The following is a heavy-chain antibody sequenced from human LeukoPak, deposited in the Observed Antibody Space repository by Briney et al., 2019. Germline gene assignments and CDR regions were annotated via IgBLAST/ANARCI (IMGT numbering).Heavy chain of an antibody. CDR2: INPSGGST. D-gene: IGHD6-19*01. Sequence: ASVKVSCKASGYTFTSYYMHWVRQAPGQGLGWMGIINPSGGSTSYAQKFQGRVTMTRDTSTSTVYMELSSLRSEDTAVYYCARDLDSSGWFTQGVDPWGQGTLVTVSS. J-gene: IGHJ5*02. CDR1: GYTFTSYY. V-gene: IGHV1-46*01. CDR3: ARDLDSSGWFTQGVDP.